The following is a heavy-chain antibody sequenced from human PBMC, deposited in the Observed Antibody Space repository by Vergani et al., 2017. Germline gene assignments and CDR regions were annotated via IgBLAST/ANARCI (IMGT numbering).Heavy chain of an antibody. CDR3: ARHNRITGTGLRFSXFDY. V-gene: IGHV4-59*08. Sequence: QVQLQESGPGLVKPSETLSLTCTVSGGSISSYYWSWIRQPPGKGLEWIGYIYYSGSTNYNPSLKSRVTISVDTSKNQFSLKLSSVTAADTAVYYCARHNRITGTGLRFSXFDYWGQGTLVTVSS. J-gene: IGHJ4*02. CDR1: GGSISSYY. CDR2: IYYSGST. D-gene: IGHD1-1*01.